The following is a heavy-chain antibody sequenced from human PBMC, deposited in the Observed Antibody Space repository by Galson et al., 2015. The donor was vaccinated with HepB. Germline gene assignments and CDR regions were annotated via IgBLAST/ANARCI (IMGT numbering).Heavy chain of an antibody. J-gene: IGHJ4*02. D-gene: IGHD6-19*01. CDR1: GSTFTGYY. Sequence: SVKVSCKASGSTFTGYYMHWVRQAPGQGLEWMGRINPNSGGTNYAQKFQGRVTMTRDTSISTAYMELSRLRSDDTAVYYCASQELSSGWTPKTAYYFDYWGQGTLVTVSS. CDR3: ASQELSSGWTPKTAYYFDY. V-gene: IGHV1-2*06. CDR2: INPNSGGT.